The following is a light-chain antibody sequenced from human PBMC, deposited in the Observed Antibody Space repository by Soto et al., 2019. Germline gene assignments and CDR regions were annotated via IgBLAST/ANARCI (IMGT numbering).Light chain of an antibody. J-gene: IGLJ1*01. V-gene: IGLV1-40*01. CDR2: GNT. CDR1: SSNIGPGFD. CDR3: QSYDRSLTGSV. Sequence: QSALTQPPSVSGAPGQTVAISCTGTSSNIGPGFDVHWYQQVPGTAPKLVLYGNTIRPSGVPDRFSGSRSGSSASLVITGLRAEDEADYSCQSYDRSLTGSVFGTGTKVTVL.